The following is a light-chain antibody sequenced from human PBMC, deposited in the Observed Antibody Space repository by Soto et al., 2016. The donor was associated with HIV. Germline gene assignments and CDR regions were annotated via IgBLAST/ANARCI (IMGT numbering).Light chain of an antibody. CDR1: NIGSQD. CDR3: QVWDSRSDGL. V-gene: IGLV3-21*03. Sequence: SYELTQPSSVSVASGKAATITCGGKNIGSQDIHWYQQKPGQAPVLVVYDDRARPSGIPDRFSGSHSGDTATLTISRVEVGDEADYYCQVWDSRSDGLFGGGTRLTVL. CDR2: DDR. J-gene: IGLJ2*01.